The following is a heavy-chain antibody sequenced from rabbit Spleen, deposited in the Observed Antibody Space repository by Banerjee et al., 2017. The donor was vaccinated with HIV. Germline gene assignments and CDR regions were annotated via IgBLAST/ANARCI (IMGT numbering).Heavy chain of an antibody. CDR1: GFDFSGSSY. D-gene: IGHD8-1*01. CDR3: ARFPNGIHYTNLDL. CDR2: IEGGSSSFT. J-gene: IGHJ4*01. Sequence: QEQLVESGGGLVQPGGSLKLSCKASGFDFSGSSYMCWVRQAPGKGLEWIACIEGGSSSFTYFASWAKGRFIMSKTSSTTVTLQMTSLTVADTATYWCARFPNGIHYTNLDLWGQGTLVTVS. V-gene: IGHV1S45*01.